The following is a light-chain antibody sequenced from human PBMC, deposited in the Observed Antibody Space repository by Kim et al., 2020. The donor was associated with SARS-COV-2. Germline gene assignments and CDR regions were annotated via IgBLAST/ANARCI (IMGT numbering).Light chain of an antibody. V-gene: IGLV10-54*04. Sequence: LTQPPSVSKDLRQTATLTCTGNSNNVGFQGAVWLQQHQGHPPQLLSYRNNKRPSGISERFSASRSGNTASLTITGLQPEDEADYYCSAWDSSLTGWV. CDR3: SAWDSSLTGWV. CDR2: RNN. J-gene: IGLJ3*02. CDR1: SNNVGFQG.